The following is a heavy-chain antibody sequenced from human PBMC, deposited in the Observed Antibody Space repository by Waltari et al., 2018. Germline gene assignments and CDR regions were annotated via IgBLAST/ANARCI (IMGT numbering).Heavy chain of an antibody. J-gene: IGHJ5*02. CDR3: ARGGVTIFTNWFDP. CDR1: GFTFSSYS. D-gene: IGHD3-3*01. CDR2: IRSSSSTI. Sequence: EVQLVESGGGLVQPGGSLRLSCAASGFTFSSYSMNWVRQAPGKGVEWVSYIRSSSSTIYYADSVKGRFTISRDNAKNSLYLQMNSLRAEDTAVYYCARGGVTIFTNWFDPWGQGTLVTVSS. V-gene: IGHV3-48*04.